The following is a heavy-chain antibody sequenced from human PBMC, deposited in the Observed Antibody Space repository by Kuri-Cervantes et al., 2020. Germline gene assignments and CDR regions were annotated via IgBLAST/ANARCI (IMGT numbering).Heavy chain of an antibody. Sequence: ASVKVSCKASGYTFTSYGISWVRQAPGQGLEWMGWISAYNGNTNYAQKLQGRVTMTTDTSTSTAYMELRSLRSDDTAVYYCARDVSGYSSTYIDYWGQGTLVTVSS. J-gene: IGHJ4*02. V-gene: IGHV1-18*01. CDR2: ISAYNGNT. CDR3: ARDVSGYSSTYIDY. D-gene: IGHD6-13*01. CDR1: GYTFTSYG.